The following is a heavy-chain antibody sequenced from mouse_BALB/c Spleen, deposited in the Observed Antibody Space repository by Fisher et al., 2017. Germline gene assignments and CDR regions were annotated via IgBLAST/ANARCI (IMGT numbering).Heavy chain of an antibody. CDR3: ARHDRRYWYFDV. V-gene: IGHV5-12-1*01. J-gene: IGHJ1*01. Sequence: RFTISRDNAKNTLYLQMSSLKSEDTAMYYCARHDRRYWYFDVWGAGTTVTVSS.